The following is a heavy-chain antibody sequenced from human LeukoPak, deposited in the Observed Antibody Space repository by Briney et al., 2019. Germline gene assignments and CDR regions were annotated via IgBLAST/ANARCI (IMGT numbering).Heavy chain of an antibody. CDR3: AKTEHGSGSSDY. D-gene: IGHD3-10*01. CDR2: ITSSSSYI. J-gene: IGHJ4*02. Sequence: PGGSLRLSCAASGFTFSTYNMNWVRQAPGKGLEWVSSITSSSSYIYYADSVKGRFTISRDNAKNSLYLQMNSLRAEDTAVYYCAKTEHGSGSSDYWGQGTLVTVSS. V-gene: IGHV3-21*01. CDR1: GFTFSTYN.